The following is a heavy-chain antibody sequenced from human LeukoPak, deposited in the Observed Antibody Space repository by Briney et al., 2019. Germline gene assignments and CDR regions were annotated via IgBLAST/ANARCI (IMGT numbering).Heavy chain of an antibody. Sequence: GGSLRLSCAASGFTFSSYAMHWVRQAPGKGLEWVAVISYDGSNKYYADSVKGRFTISRDNSKNTLYLQMNSLRAEDTAVYYCARIRPSFDIVVVVAVIGSFDYWGQGTLVTVSS. CDR1: GFTFSSYA. J-gene: IGHJ4*02. D-gene: IGHD2-15*01. CDR2: ISYDGSNK. CDR3: ARIRPSFDIVVVVAVIGSFDY. V-gene: IGHV3-30*04.